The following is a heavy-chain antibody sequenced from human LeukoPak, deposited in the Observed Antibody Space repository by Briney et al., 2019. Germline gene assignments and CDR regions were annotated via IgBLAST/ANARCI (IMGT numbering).Heavy chain of an antibody. CDR3: ARVSSGYGSGSYSF. CDR1: GGSISSGGYY. V-gene: IGHV4-30-2*01. CDR2: MSQSGST. Sequence: PSQTLSLTCTVSGGSISSGGYYWTWIRQPPGKGLEWIGYMSQSGSTNYNPSLKSRVTISVDKSKNQFSLKLSSVTAADTAVYYCARVSSGYGSGSYSFWGQGTLVTVSS. J-gene: IGHJ4*02. D-gene: IGHD3-10*01.